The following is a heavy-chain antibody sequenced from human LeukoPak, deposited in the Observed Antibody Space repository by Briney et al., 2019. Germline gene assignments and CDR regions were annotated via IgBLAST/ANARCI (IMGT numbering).Heavy chain of an antibody. CDR3: ARGRSGYGD. CDR2: INHSGST. J-gene: IGHJ4*02. V-gene: IGHV4-34*01. Sequence: SETLSLTCAVYGGSFSGHYWSWIRQPPGKGLEWIGEINHSGSTNYNPSLKSRVTISVDTSKNQFSLKLSSVTAADTAVYYCARGRSGYGDWGQGTLVTVSS. D-gene: IGHD3-3*01. CDR1: GGSFSGHY.